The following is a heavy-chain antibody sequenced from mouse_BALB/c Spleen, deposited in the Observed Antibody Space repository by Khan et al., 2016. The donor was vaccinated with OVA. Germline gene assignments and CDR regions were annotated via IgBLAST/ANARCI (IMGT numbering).Heavy chain of an antibody. CDR3: TRGGYSSFAY. CDR1: GYSFTSYL. CDR2: IYRGNSDT. D-gene: IGHD1-3*01. Sequence: VQLQQSGTVLARPGASVKMSCKASGYSFTSYLIHWVKQRPGQGLEWIGDIYRGNSDTSYNQKFKDKAKLTAGTSASTAYMELSSLTNEDSAVYYCTRGGYSSFAYWGQGTLVTVSA. V-gene: IGHV1-5*01. J-gene: IGHJ3*01.